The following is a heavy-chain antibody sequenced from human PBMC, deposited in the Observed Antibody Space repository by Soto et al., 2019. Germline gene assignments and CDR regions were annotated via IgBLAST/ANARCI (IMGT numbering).Heavy chain of an antibody. Sequence: SVKVSCKASGGTFSSNASSWVRQAPGQGLEWMGGIIPIFGTANYAQKFQGRVTITADESTSTAYMELSSLRSEDTAVYYCARDRRAGAGFDYWGQGTLVTVSS. V-gene: IGHV1-69*13. CDR3: ARDRRAGAGFDY. CDR1: GGTFSSNA. CDR2: IIPIFGTA. J-gene: IGHJ4*02. D-gene: IGHD1-26*01.